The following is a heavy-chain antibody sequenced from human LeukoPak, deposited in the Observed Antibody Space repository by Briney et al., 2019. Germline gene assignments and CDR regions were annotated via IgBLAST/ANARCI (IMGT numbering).Heavy chain of an antibody. CDR3: ARGQGGAAAWYNWVDP. D-gene: IGHD6-13*01. CDR2: MNPNSGNT. CDR1: GYTFTSYD. Sequence: ASVKVSCKASGYTFTSYDINWVRQATGQGLEWMGWMNPNSGNTGYAQKFQGRVTMTRNTSISTAYMELSSLRSEDTAVYYCARGQGGAAAWYNWVDPWGQGTLVTVSS. V-gene: IGHV1-8*01. J-gene: IGHJ5*02.